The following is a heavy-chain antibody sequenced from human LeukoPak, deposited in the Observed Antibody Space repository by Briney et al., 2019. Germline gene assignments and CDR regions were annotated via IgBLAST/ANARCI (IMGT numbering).Heavy chain of an antibody. V-gene: IGHV1-46*01. CDR3: ARDGDDGFLDY. D-gene: IGHD4-17*01. Sequence: ASVKVSCKASGYTFTNYYIHWVRQAPGHGLEWMGIIKPSGGSTSYTQKFRGRVTMTRDTSTSIVYMELSSLRSDDTAVYYCARDGDDGFLDYWGQGTQVTVSS. CDR1: GYTFTNYY. CDR2: IKPSGGST. J-gene: IGHJ4*02.